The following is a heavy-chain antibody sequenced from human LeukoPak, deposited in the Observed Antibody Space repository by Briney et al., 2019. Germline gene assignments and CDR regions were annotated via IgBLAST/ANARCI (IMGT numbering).Heavy chain of an antibody. Sequence: PSETLSLTCTVSGGSISSSSYYWGWIRQPPGKGLEWIGSIYYSGSTYYNPSLKSRVTISVDTSKNQFSLKLSSVTAADTAVYYCARTRVVTLWDFDYWGQGTLVTVSS. CDR1: GGSISSSSYY. V-gene: IGHV4-39*01. CDR3: ARTRVVTLWDFDY. D-gene: IGHD4-23*01. CDR2: IYYSGST. J-gene: IGHJ4*02.